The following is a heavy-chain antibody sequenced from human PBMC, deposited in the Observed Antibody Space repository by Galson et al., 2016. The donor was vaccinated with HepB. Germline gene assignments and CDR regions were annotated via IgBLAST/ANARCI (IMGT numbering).Heavy chain of an antibody. V-gene: IGHV3-30*18. Sequence: SLRLSCAASGFTFSNFDMNWVRQTPGKGLEWVAVISFDGNKEYYADSAKGRFVISRDNSKRTLYRQMNSLTTEDTAVYCCAKDGRKFRGIVSGGAGNWGQGTLVTGSA. D-gene: IGHD1-26*01. CDR2: ISFDGNKE. CDR3: AKDGRKFRGIVSGGAGN. CDR1: GFTFSNFD. J-gene: IGHJ4*02.